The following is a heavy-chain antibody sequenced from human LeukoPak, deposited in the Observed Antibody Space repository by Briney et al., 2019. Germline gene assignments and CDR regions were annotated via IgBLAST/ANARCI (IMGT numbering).Heavy chain of an antibody. CDR2: INAGNGNT. D-gene: IGHD6-13*01. J-gene: IGHJ1*01. CDR1: GYTFTTYA. V-gene: IGHV1-3*01. CDR3: ATTVAAGTYRYIHH. Sequence: ASVKVSCKASGYTFTTYAMHWVRQAPGQRLEWMGWINAGNGNTKYSQKFQGRVTITRDTSANTAYMELSSLRSEDTAVYYCATTVAAGTYRYIHHWGQGTLVTVSS.